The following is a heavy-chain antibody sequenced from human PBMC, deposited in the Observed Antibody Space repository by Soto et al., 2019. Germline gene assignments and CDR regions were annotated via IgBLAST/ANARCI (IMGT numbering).Heavy chain of an antibody. V-gene: IGHV4-39*01. D-gene: IGHD3-3*01. J-gene: IGHJ4*02. CDR3: ARLAVETIFGVVNIDY. Sequence: QLQLQESGPGLVKPSETLSLTCTVSGGSISSSSYYWGWIRQPPGKGLEWIGSIYYSGSTYYNPSLKSRVNISVDTSKNQFALKLSSVTAADTAVYYCARLAVETIFGVVNIDYWGQGTLVTVSS. CDR2: IYYSGST. CDR1: GGSISSSSYY.